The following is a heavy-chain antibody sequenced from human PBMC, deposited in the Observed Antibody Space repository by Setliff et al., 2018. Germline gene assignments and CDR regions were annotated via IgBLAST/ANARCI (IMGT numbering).Heavy chain of an antibody. CDR3: GRGFSRIEGWGNWFDP. Sequence: SETLSLTCTVSGGSVSNSGFFWGWLRQAPGKGLEWIGNIYDSGSSNYNASLKSRLIITRDTSQNQISLKLTPVTAADTAVYSCGRGFSRIEGWGNWFDPWGQGILVTVSS. CDR1: GGSVSNSGFF. V-gene: IGHV4-39*01. J-gene: IGHJ5*02. D-gene: IGHD3-3*02. CDR2: IYDSGSS.